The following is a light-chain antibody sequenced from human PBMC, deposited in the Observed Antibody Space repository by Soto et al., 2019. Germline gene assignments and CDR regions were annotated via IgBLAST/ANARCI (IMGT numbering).Light chain of an antibody. Sequence: QSVLTQPASVSGSPGQSITISCTGTRSDVGGYNYVSWYQHHPGKAPKLMIYDVSNWPSGVSNRFSGSKSGNTASLTISGLQAEDEADYYCSSYTTSSTLFGGGTKLTVL. CDR3: SSYTTSSTL. J-gene: IGLJ2*01. CDR2: DVS. V-gene: IGLV2-14*03. CDR1: RSDVGGYNY.